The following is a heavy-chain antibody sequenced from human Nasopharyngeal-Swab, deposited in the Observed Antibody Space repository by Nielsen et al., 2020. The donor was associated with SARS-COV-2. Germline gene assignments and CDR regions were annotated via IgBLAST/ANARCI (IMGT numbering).Heavy chain of an antibody. D-gene: IGHD3-16*01. J-gene: IGHJ4*02. CDR3: AKVGGGVGY. V-gene: IGHV3-23*01. CDR2: ISFGGVST. Sequence: GGSLRLSCAASGFTFRSHAMSWVRQAPGKGLEWVSGISFGGVSTYYADPVKGRFTISRDNSKNTLFLQMNSLRAEDTALYYCAKVGGGVGYWGQGTLVTVSS. CDR1: GFTFRSHA.